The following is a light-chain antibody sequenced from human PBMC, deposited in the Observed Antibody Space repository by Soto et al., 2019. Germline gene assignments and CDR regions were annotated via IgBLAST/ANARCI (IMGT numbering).Light chain of an antibody. Sequence: DIVMTQSPESLAVSLGERATINCKSSQSILHSSNNKNYLAWYQQKPGQPPKLLIYWASTRESGVPDRFSGSGSGTDFTLTISSLQAEDVAVYYCQQCYGTPRTFGQGTKVAI. V-gene: IGKV4-1*01. CDR3: QQCYGTPRT. J-gene: IGKJ1*01. CDR2: WAS. CDR1: QSILHSSNNKNY.